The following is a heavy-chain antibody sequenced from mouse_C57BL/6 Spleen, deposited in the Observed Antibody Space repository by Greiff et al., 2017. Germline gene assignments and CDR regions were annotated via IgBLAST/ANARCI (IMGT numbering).Heavy chain of an antibody. J-gene: IGHJ2*01. CDR3: ARSGGKNWEGY. CDR2: IDPSDSYT. CDR1: GYTFTSYW. Sequence: QVQLQQPGAELVRPGTSVKLSCKASGYTFTSYWMHWVKQRPGQGLEWIGVIDPSDSYTNYNQKFKGKATLTVGTSSSTADMQLSSRTSEDSAVYYWARSGGKNWEGYWGQGTTLTVSS. D-gene: IGHD4-1*01. V-gene: IGHV1-59*01.